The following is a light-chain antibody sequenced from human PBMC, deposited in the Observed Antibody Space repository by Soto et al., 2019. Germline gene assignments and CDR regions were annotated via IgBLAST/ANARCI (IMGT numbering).Light chain of an antibody. CDR1: SRDVGTYTL. CDR2: EGS. V-gene: IGLV2-23*01. CDR3: CSYAGSSSVV. Sequence: QSVLTQPASVSGSPGQSITISCTGTSRDVGTYTLVSWYQHYPGKAPKLIIYEGSKRPSGVSNRFSASKTGRTASLTISGLQPGDGADYYCCSYAGSSSVVFGGGTKLTAL. J-gene: IGLJ2*01.